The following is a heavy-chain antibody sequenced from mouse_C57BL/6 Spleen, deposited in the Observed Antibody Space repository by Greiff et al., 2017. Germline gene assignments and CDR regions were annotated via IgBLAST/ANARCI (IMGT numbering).Heavy chain of an antibody. CDR1: GYTFTDYY. J-gene: IGHJ2*01. V-gene: IGHV1-75*01. Sequence: QVQLQQSGPELVKPGASVKISCKASGYTFTDYYINWVKQRPGQGLEWIGWIFPGSGSTYYNEKFKGKATLTVDKSSSTAYMWLSSLTSEDSAVNFCARSHYGSSHDYWGQGTTLTVSS. CDR3: ARSHYGSSHDY. D-gene: IGHD1-1*01. CDR2: IFPGSGST.